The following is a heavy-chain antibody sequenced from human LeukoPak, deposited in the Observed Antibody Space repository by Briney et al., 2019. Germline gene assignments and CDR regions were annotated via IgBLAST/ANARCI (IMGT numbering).Heavy chain of an antibody. CDR3: AKDPRDHSYGWSWRYFDY. CDR1: GFTFSSYE. J-gene: IGHJ4*02. CDR2: ISSSSSTI. V-gene: IGHV3-48*01. Sequence: GGSLGLSCAASGFTFSSYEMNWVRQAPGKGLEWVSYISSSSSTIYYADSVKGRFTISRDNAKNSLYLQMNSLRAEDTAVYYCAKDPRDHSYGWSWRYFDYWGQGTLVTVSS. D-gene: IGHD5-18*01.